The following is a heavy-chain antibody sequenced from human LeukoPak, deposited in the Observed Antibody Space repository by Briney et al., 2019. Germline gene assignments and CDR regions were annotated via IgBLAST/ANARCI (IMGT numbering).Heavy chain of an antibody. CDR3: ARAWGPGNRIVVVPAARVAWFDP. CDR1: GGSFSGYY. CDR2: INHSGST. Sequence: SEALSLTCAVYGGSFSGYYWSWIRQPPGKGLEWIGEINHSGSTNYNPSLKSRVTISVDTSKNQFSLKLSSVTAADTAVYYCARAWGPGNRIVVVPAARVAWFDPWGQGALVTVSS. V-gene: IGHV4-34*01. J-gene: IGHJ5*02. D-gene: IGHD2-2*01.